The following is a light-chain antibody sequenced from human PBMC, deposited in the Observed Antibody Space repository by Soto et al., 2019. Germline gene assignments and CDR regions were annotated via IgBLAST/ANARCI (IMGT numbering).Light chain of an antibody. V-gene: IGKV3-20*01. CDR2: GAS. Sequence: VMTQSPATLSVSPGDRVTLSCRASQTVHTNLAWFQQKPGQAPRLLMYGASTRAPGIPDRLSGSGSGTDFTLTISRLEPEDSAVYYCQQYGNSPPTFGGGTKVDI. CDR3: QQYGNSPPT. CDR1: QTVHTN. J-gene: IGKJ4*01.